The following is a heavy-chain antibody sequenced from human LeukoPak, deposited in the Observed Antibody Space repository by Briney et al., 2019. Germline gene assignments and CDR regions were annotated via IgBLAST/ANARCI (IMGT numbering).Heavy chain of an antibody. CDR3: ARDQVGDFDY. Sequence: RXXPAXXLEWVANIKLDGSEEYYVDSVRGRFTISRDNAKNSLYLQMNSLRVEDTGVYYCARDQVGDFDYWGQGTLVTVAS. D-gene: IGHD1-26*01. J-gene: IGHJ4*02. CDR2: IKLDGSEE. V-gene: IGHV3-7*01.